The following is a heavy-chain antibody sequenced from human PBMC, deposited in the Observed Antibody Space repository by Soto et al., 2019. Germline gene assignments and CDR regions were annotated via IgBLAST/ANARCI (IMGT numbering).Heavy chain of an antibody. CDR1: GYTFTSYG. V-gene: IGHV1-18*01. J-gene: IGHJ6*02. Sequence: ASVKVSCKASGYTFTSYGISWVRQAPGQGLEWMGWISAYNGNTNYAQKLQGRVTMTTDTSTSTAYMELRSLRSDDTAVYYCARLVDNYYYYYGMDVWGQGTTVTVSS. D-gene: IGHD2-2*01. CDR3: ARLVDNYYYYYGMDV. CDR2: ISAYNGNT.